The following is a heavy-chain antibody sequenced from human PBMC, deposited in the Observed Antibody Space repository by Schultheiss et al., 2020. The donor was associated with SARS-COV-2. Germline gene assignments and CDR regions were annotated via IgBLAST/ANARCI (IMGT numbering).Heavy chain of an antibody. V-gene: IGHV4-59*08. CDR1: GGSISSYY. CDR2: IYYSGHT. CDR3: ARAKDCSGGSCYYDY. Sequence: SETLSLTCTVSGGSISSYYWSWIRQPPGKGLEWIAFIYYSGHTYYNPSLESRVTISVHMSKNQFSLNLSSVTAADTAVYYCARAKDCSGGSCYYDYWGQGTLVTVSS. J-gene: IGHJ4*02. D-gene: IGHD2-15*01.